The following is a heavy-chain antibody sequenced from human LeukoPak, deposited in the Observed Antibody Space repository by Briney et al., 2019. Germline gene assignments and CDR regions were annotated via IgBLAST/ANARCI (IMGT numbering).Heavy chain of an antibody. D-gene: IGHD6-13*01. CDR3: ARLTADGRLYFVD. J-gene: IGHJ4*02. CDR2: LYNTGNT. V-gene: IGHV3-53*01. Sequence: GGSLRLSCAASGFTVNSNYLSRVRQAPGKGLEWVSTLYNTGNTYYANPVKGRFSISRDNSKNTLFLQMNSLRAEDTAVYYCARLTADGRLYFVDWGPGTLVTVSS. CDR1: GFTVNSNY.